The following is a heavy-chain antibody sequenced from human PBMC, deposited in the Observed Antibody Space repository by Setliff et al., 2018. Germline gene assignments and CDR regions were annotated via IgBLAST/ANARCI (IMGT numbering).Heavy chain of an antibody. CDR3: ARHVLGHSSSFNWFDP. CDR2: IIPIFGTA. D-gene: IGHD6-13*01. V-gene: IGHV1-69*13. Sequence: RASVKVSCKASGGTFSSYAISWVRQAPGQGLEWMGGIIPIFGTANYAQKFQGRVTITADESTSTAYMELSSLRSEDTAVYYCARHVLGHSSSFNWFDPWGQGTLVTVSS. J-gene: IGHJ5*02. CDR1: GGTFSSYA.